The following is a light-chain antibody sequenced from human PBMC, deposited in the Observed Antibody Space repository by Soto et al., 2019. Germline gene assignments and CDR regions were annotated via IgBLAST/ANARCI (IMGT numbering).Light chain of an antibody. J-gene: IGLJ1*01. CDR3: GWWDSSLSAYV. CDR1: SSNIGGNS. Sequence: QSVLTQPPSVSAAPGQRVTISCSGRSSNIGGNSVSWYQQLPGTAPTLLLYADDKRPSGIPDRFSCSKPRTSATLGMTGVQTGDEGYYYCGWWDSSLSAYVFGTGTKVTVL. CDR2: ADD. V-gene: IGLV1-51*02.